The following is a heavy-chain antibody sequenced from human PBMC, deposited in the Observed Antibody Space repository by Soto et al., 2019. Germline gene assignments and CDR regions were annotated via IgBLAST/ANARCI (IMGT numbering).Heavy chain of an antibody. J-gene: IGHJ4*02. CDR3: ARYCTNGQAPARYFDY. CDR1: GGSISSGGYY. CDR2: IYYSGST. Sequence: QVQLQESGPGLVKPSQTLSLTCTVSGGSISSGGYYWSWIRQHPGKGLEWIGYIYYSGSTYYNPSLKSRVTISVDTSKNQFSLKLSSVTAADTAVYYCARYCTNGQAPARYFDYWGQGTLVTVSS. D-gene: IGHD2-8*01. V-gene: IGHV4-31*03.